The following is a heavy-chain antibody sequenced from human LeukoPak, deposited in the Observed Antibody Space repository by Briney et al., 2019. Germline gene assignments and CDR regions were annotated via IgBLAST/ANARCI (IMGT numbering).Heavy chain of an antibody. V-gene: IGHV4-59*01. J-gene: IGHJ4*02. D-gene: IGHD3-10*01. CDR2: IYYSGST. CDR3: ARGGLWFGELYEYYFDY. CDR1: GGSISSYY. Sequence: SETLSLTCTVSGGSISSYYWSWIRQPPGKGLEWIGYIYYSGSTNYNPSLKSRVTISVDTSKNQFSLKLSSVTAADTAVYYCARGGLWFGELYEYYFDYWSQGTLVTVSS.